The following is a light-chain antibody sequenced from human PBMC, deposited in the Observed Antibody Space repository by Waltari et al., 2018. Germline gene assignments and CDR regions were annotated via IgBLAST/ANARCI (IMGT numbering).Light chain of an antibody. J-gene: IGLJ1*01. CDR1: SSRVGNYNL. CDR2: EVT. CDR3: CSYAGLGIYV. Sequence: QSGLTQPASVSGSPGQSITVSCPGTSSRVGNYNLFSWYQQYPGKAPRLMVYEVTKRTSGVSDRFFGSKSGNTASLTIAGLQSEDEADYYCCSYAGLGIYVFGTGTKVTVL. V-gene: IGLV2-23*02.